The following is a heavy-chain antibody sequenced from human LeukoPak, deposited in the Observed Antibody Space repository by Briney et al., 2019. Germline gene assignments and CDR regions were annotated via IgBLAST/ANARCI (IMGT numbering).Heavy chain of an antibody. V-gene: IGHV3-33*01. CDR2: IWYDGTNE. J-gene: IGHJ4*02. Sequence: PGTSLRLSCAASGLSFSSHGMHWVRQAPGKGLEWVAVIWYDGTNENYSDSLRGRFTISRDNAKNTLYLQMNSLRVDDTAVYYCARDPKYGDLDYWGLGTLVTVSS. CDR3: ARDPKYGDLDY. D-gene: IGHD4-17*01. CDR1: GLSFSSHG.